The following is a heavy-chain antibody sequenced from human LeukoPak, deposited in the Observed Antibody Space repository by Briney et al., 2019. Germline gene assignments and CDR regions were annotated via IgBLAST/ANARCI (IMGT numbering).Heavy chain of an antibody. CDR1: GYTFTGYY. V-gene: IGHV1-2*06. D-gene: IGHD3-22*01. J-gene: IGHJ4*02. CDR2: INPNSGGT. CDR3: ARGDLYYYDSSGMFDY. Sequence: ASVKVSCKASGYTFTGYYMHWVRQSPGQGLEGMGRINPNSGGTNYAQKFQGRVTMTRDTSIITAYMELSRLRSDDTAVYYCARGDLYYYDSSGMFDYWGQGTLVTVSS.